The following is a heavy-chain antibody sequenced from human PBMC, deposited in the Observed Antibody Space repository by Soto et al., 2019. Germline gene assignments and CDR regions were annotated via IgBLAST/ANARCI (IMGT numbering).Heavy chain of an antibody. CDR3: ARDLWGYCGTDCYPLDV. CDR2: MYNTGST. Sequence: PSETLSLTCTVSGGSISGYYWSWIRQPPGKGLEWIGYMYNTGSTVYNPSFKSRVTISVETSKNQFSLKLNSVTAADTAVYYCARDLWGYCGTDCYPLDVWGQGTKVTVSS. CDR1: GGSISGYY. V-gene: IGHV4-59*01. D-gene: IGHD2-21*02. J-gene: IGHJ6*02.